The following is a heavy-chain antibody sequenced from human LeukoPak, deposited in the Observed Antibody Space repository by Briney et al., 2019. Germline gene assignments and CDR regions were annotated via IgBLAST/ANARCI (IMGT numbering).Heavy chain of an antibody. D-gene: IGHD6-19*01. CDR1: GFTFSSHS. V-gene: IGHV3-21*01. Sequence: PGGSLRLSCVVSGFTFSSHSVNWVRQALGRGLEWVLSITTSNYIFYAESVKGRFTISRDNAKNSLYLQMTSLRAEDTAVYYCVREQARAGSFDYWGQGTLVTVSS. CDR3: VREQARAGSFDY. J-gene: IGHJ4*02. CDR2: ITTSNYI.